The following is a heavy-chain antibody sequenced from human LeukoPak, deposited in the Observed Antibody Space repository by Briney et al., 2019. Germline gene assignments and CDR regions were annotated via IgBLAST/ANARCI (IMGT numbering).Heavy chain of an antibody. CDR2: INHSGST. J-gene: IGHJ4*02. V-gene: IGHV4-34*01. CDR1: GGSFSGYY. Sequence: SETLSLTCAVYGGSFSGYYWSWIRQPPGKGLEWIGEINHSGSTNYNPSLKSRVTISVDTSKNQFSLKLSSVTAADTAVYYCARGLNRFYWDQGTLVTVSS. CDR3: ARGLNRFY.